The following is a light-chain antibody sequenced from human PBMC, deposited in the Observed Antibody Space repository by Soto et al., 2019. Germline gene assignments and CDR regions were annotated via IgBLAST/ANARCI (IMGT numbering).Light chain of an antibody. J-gene: IGKJ5*01. CDR1: QSVSSN. CDR3: QQYGRSPST. V-gene: IGKV3-20*01. Sequence: IVLTQSQATLTVSRGERATLSCRASQSVSSNLAWYQQKPGQAPRLLIYDASNRATGIPDRFSGSGSGTDFTLTISRLEPEDFAVYYCQQYGRSPSTFGQGTRLEIK. CDR2: DAS.